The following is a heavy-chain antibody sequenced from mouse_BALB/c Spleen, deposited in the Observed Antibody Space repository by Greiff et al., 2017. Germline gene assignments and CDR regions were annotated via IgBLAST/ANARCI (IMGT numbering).Heavy chain of an antibody. CDR2: IWAGGST. V-gene: IGHV2-9*02. Sequence: QVQLKESGPGLVAPSQSLSITCTVSGFSLTSYGVHWDRQPPGKGLEWLGVIWAGGSTNYNSALMSRLSISKDNSKSQVFLKMNSLQTDDTAMYYCARGNYGYSYWYFDVWGAGTTVTVSS. J-gene: IGHJ1*01. D-gene: IGHD2-14*01. CDR3: ARGNYGYSYWYFDV. CDR1: GFSLTSYG.